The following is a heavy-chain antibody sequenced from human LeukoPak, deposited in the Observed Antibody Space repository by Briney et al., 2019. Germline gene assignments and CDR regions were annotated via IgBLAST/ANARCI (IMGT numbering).Heavy chain of an antibody. CDR2: FDPEDGET. D-gene: IGHD4-11*01. CDR3: ATDRPSTVTNFYYYYGMDV. Sequence: ASVKVSCMVSGYTLTELYMHWVRQAPGKGLEWMGGFDPEDGETIYAQKFQGRVTMTEDTSTDTAYMELSSLRSEDTAVYYCATDRPSTVTNFYYYYGMDVWGQGTTVTVSS. J-gene: IGHJ6*02. CDR1: GYTLTELY. V-gene: IGHV1-24*01.